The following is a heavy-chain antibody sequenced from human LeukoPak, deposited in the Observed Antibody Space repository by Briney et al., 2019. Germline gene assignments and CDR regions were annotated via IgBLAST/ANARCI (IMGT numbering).Heavy chain of an antibody. CDR1: GYTFTGYY. CDR2: INPNTGGT. V-gene: IGHV1-2*02. CDR3: AKNFRTLASRRTSPFDS. D-gene: IGHD6-6*01. J-gene: IGHJ4*02. Sequence: ASVKVSCKTSGYTFTGYYLHWVRQAPGQGLEWMGWINPNTGGTNYAQKFQGRLAMTTDKSTTTAYMELRSLTSDDTALYYCAKNFRTLASRRTSPFDSWGQGTLVIVSS.